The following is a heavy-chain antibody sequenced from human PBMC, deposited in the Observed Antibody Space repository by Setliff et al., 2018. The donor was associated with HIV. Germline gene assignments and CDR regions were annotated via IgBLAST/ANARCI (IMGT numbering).Heavy chain of an antibody. D-gene: IGHD2-15*01. CDR3: AKGIVVVVAATLGEYAFDI. CDR1: GFTFSNYA. Sequence: GGSLRLSCAASGFTFSNYAMHWVRQAPGKGLEWVAVISYDGSNKYYADSVKGRFTISRDNSKNTLYLQMNSLRAEDTAVYYCAKGIVVVVAATLGEYAFDIWGQGTMVTVSS. CDR2: ISYDGSNK. J-gene: IGHJ3*02. V-gene: IGHV3-30-3*01.